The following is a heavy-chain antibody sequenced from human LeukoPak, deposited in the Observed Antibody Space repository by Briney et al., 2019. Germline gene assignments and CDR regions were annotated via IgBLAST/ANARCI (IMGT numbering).Heavy chain of an antibody. D-gene: IGHD1-26*01. J-gene: IGHJ3*02. CDR3: ARAKSGSSTVIAFDI. Sequence: ASETLSLTCAVSGVSISSSNSYWGLIRQPPGKGLEWIGSIYYSGNTYYNASLKSQVSISIATSKNQFSLRLTSVTAADTAVYYCARAKSGSSTVIAFDIWGQGTMVTVSS. CDR1: GVSISSSNSY. V-gene: IGHV4-39*01. CDR2: IYYSGNT.